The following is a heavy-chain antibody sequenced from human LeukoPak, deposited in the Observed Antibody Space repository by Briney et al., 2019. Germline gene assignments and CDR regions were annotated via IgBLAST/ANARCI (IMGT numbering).Heavy chain of an antibody. D-gene: IGHD3-3*01. CDR3: AKDIDFWSGYSSYY. CDR2: ISYDGSNK. CDR1: GFTFSSYG. V-gene: IGHV3-30*18. J-gene: IGHJ4*02. Sequence: GRSLRLSCAASGFTFSSYGMHWVRQAPGKGLEWVAVISYDGSNKYYADSVKGRFTISRDNSKNTLYLQMNSLRAEDTAVYYCAKDIDFWSGYSSYYWGQGTLVTVSS.